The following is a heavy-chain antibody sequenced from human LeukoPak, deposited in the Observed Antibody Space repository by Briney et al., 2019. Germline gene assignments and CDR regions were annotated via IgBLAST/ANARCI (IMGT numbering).Heavy chain of an antibody. CDR2: IYHSGST. CDR1: GYSISSGYY. D-gene: IGHD6-13*01. V-gene: IGHV4-38-2*02. Sequence: PSETLSLTCTVSGYSISSGYYWGWIRQPPGKGLEWIGSIYHSGSTYYNPSLKSRVTISVDTSKNQFSLKLSSVTAADTAVYYCARHGRAAAGLDYWGQGTLVTVSS. CDR3: ARHGRAAAGLDY. J-gene: IGHJ4*02.